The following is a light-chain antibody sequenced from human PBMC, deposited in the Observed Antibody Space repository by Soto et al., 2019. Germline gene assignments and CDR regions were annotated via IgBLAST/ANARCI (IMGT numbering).Light chain of an antibody. CDR2: GAS. J-gene: IGKJ1*01. CDR1: QSISSN. Sequence: EVLMTQSPATLSLSPGERATLSCRASQSISSNLAWYQQKPGQAPRLLIYGASTRATGIPARFTGSGSGTEFTLTMSSLQSEDFAVYYCQQYDTSLTTFGQGTKWIS. V-gene: IGKV3-15*01. CDR3: QQYDTSLTT.